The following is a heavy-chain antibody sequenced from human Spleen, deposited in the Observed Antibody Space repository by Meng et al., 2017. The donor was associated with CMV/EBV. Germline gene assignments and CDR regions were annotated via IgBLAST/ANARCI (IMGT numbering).Heavy chain of an antibody. J-gene: IGHJ6*02. CDR3: AREMVDFWSGDV. D-gene: IGHD3-3*01. V-gene: IGHV3-21*01. CDR2: ISSSSSYI. CDR1: GFTFNTYS. Sequence: GESLKISCAASGFTFNTYSMNWVRQAPGKGLEWVSSISSSSSYIYYADSVKGRFTISRDNAKNSLYLQMSRLGAEDTAVYYCAREMVDFWSGDVWGQGTTVTVSS.